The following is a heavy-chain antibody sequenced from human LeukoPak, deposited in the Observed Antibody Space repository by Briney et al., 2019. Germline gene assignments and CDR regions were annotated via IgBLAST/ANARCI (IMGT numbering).Heavy chain of an antibody. CDR2: INWNGGST. J-gene: IGHJ5*02. D-gene: IGHD3-10*01. V-gene: IGHV3-20*04. Sequence: TGGSLRLSCAASGFTFDDYGMSWVGPAPGKGLEWVSGINWNGGSTVYAASVKGRFTISRENAKNFLYLQMNSLRAEDTALYYCARDSKTSYVTPRFEGQNWFDPWGQGTLVTVSS. CDR3: ARDSKTSYVTPRFEGQNWFDP. CDR1: GFTFDDYG.